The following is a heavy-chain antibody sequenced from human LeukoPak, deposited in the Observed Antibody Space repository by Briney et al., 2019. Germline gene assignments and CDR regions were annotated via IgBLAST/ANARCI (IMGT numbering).Heavy chain of an antibody. CDR2: IRYDGSNK. J-gene: IGHJ4*02. D-gene: IGHD5-18*01. CDR3: AKDDGEYSYGQGY. V-gene: IGHV3-30*02. Sequence: GGSLRLSCAASGFTFSSYGMHWVRQAPSKGLEWVAFIRYDGSNKYYADSVKGRFTISRDNSKNTLYLQMNSLRAEDTAVYYCAKDDGEYSYGQGYWGQGTLVTVSS. CDR1: GFTFSSYG.